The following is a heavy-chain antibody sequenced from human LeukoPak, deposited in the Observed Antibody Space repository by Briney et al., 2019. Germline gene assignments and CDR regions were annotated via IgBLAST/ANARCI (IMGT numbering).Heavy chain of an antibody. CDR2: IYSGGTT. Sequence: GGSLRLSCAASEFTVSSNYMSWVRQAPGKGLEWVSVIYSGGTTYYADSVKGRFTISRDSSKNTLYLQMNSLRAEDTAVYYCARGGGYADYWGQGTLVTVSS. CDR1: EFTVSSNY. V-gene: IGHV3-53*01. CDR3: ARGGGYADY. D-gene: IGHD5-12*01. J-gene: IGHJ4*02.